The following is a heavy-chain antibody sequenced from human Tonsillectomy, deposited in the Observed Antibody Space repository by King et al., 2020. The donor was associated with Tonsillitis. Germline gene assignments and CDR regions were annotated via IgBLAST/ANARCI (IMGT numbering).Heavy chain of an antibody. Sequence: VQLVESGGGLVQPGGSLRLSCAASGFTFSSYWMSWVRQAPGKGLEWVANIKQDGSEKYYVDSVKGRFTISRDNAKNSLYLQMNSLRDEDTAVYYCARDALTDSSGYYYSDFDYWGQGTLVTVSS. CDR3: ARDALTDSSGYYYSDFDY. J-gene: IGHJ4*02. CDR1: GFTFSSYW. D-gene: IGHD3-22*01. V-gene: IGHV3-7*01. CDR2: IKQDGSEK.